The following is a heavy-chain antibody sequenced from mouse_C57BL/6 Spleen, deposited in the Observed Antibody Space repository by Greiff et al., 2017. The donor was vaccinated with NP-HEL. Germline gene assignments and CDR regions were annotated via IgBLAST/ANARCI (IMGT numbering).Heavy chain of an antibody. Sequence: QVQLQQPGAELVKPGASVKLSCKASGYTFTSYWMQWVKQRPGQGLEWIGEIDPSDSYTNYNQKFKGKATLTVDTSSSTAYMQLSSLTSEDSAVYYCARDRAQATGVDYWGQGTTLTVSS. CDR1: GYTFTSYW. D-gene: IGHD3-2*02. CDR3: ARDRAQATGVDY. J-gene: IGHJ2*01. V-gene: IGHV1-50*01. CDR2: IDPSDSYT.